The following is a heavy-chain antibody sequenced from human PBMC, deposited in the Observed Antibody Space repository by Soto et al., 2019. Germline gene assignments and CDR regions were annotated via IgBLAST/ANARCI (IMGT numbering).Heavy chain of an antibody. J-gene: IGHJ3*02. Sequence: QITLKGSGPTLVKPTQTLTLTCTLSGISLSASGVGLGWIRQTPGKALEWLALIYWNDDKHYNPSLKPRLTTTKDTSKNQAVLTMTNMDPVDTATYYCARGLATLPVFAFDIWDQGTVVIVSS. CDR2: IYWNDDK. D-gene: IGHD6-6*01. CDR1: GISLSASGVG. CDR3: ARGLATLPVFAFDI. V-gene: IGHV2-5*01.